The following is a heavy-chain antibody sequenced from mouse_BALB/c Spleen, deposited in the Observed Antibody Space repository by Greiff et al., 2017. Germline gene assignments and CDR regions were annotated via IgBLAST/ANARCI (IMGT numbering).Heavy chain of an antibody. D-gene: IGHD2-14*01. CDR1: GYAFSSYW. V-gene: IGHV1-80*01. CDR2: IYPGDGDT. J-gene: IGHJ4*01. Sequence: VQVVESGAELVRPGSSVKISCKASGYAFSSYWMNWVKQRPGQGLEWIGQIYPGDGDTNYNGKFKGKATLTADKSSSTAYMQLSSLTSEDSAVYFCARDRYGDYWGQGTSVTVSS. CDR3: ARDRYGDY.